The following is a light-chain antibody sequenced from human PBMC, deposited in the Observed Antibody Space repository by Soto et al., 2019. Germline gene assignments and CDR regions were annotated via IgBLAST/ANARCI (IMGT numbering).Light chain of an antibody. CDR2: EVS. CDR1: SSDVGGYNY. CDR3: SSYTSSSTRV. Sequence: QSALTQPASLSGSPGQSITISCTGTSSDVGGYNYVSWYQQHPGKAPELMIYEVSNRPSGVSNRFSGPKSGNTASLTISGRQDEDEADYYCSSYTSSSTRVFGGGTKLTV. J-gene: IGLJ3*02. V-gene: IGLV2-14*01.